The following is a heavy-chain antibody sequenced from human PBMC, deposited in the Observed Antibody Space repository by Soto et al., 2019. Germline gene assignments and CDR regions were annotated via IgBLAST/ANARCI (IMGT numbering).Heavy chain of an antibody. Sequence: GGSLRLSCAASGFTFSSYAMSWVRQAPGKGLEWVSAISGSGGSTYYADSVKGRFTISRDNSKNTLYLQMNSLRAEDTAVYYCAKDGIKHIVVVPAAIRVRYFDYWGQGTLVTVSS. D-gene: IGHD2-2*01. CDR2: ISGSGGST. J-gene: IGHJ4*02. CDR1: GFTFSSYA. CDR3: AKDGIKHIVVVPAAIRVRYFDY. V-gene: IGHV3-23*01.